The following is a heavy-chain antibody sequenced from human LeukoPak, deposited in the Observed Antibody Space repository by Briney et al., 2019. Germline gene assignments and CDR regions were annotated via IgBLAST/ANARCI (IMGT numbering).Heavy chain of an antibody. D-gene: IGHD6-19*01. CDR1: GYTFTVYN. Sequence: GASVKVSCKISGYTFTVYNMHWVRQAPGQRLEWMGWINPNSGGTNYAQKFQDRVTMTRDTSISTAYMELSSLTFDDTAVYYCARDAIAVAGLGGYWGQGTLVTVSS. CDR2: INPNSGGT. V-gene: IGHV1-2*02. CDR3: ARDAIAVAGLGGY. J-gene: IGHJ4*02.